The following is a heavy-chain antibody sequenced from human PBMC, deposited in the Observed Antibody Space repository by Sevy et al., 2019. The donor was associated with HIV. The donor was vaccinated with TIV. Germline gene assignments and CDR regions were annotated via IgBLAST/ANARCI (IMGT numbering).Heavy chain of an antibody. Sequence: SETLSLTCTVSGGSISSYYWSWIRQPAGKGLEWIGLIYTSGSTNYNPSLKSRVTMSVDTSKNQFSLKLSSVTAADTAVYYCARDGYGDYGLPYYYGYGMDVWGQGTTVTVSS. D-gene: IGHD4-17*01. CDR3: ARDGYGDYGLPYYYGYGMDV. CDR1: GGSISSYY. J-gene: IGHJ6*02. V-gene: IGHV4-4*07. CDR2: IYTSGST.